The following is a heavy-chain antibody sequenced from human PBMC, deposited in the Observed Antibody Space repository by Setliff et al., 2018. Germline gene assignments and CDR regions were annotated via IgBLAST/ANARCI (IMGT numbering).Heavy chain of an antibody. CDR1: GGSFTNYY. CDR3: ARGRMRGSCSGPSCTYDPFDI. CDR2: INHSGSS. V-gene: IGHV4-34*01. J-gene: IGHJ3*02. Sequence: SETLSLTCTVYGGSFTNYYWGWIRQSPGKGLEWIGEINHSGSSYYNSSLRSRVTISVDTSKNQFSLILRSVTAADTAVYYCARGRMRGSCSGPSCTYDPFDIWGQGTPVTVSS. D-gene: IGHD2-2*01.